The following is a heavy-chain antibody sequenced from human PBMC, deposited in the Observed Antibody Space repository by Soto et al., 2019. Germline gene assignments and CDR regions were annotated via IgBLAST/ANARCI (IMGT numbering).Heavy chain of an antibody. Sequence: SVKVSCKAYVGTFSSYAISWVRQAPGQGLEWMGGIIPIFGTANYAQKFQGRVTINAVKSTSTAYMELISVRSEVAAANYCARRGSYYCLDYWGEGTLVTVSS. CDR2: IIPIFGTA. CDR3: ARRGSYYCLDY. CDR1: VGTFSSYA. V-gene: IGHV1-69*06. J-gene: IGHJ4*02. D-gene: IGHD1-26*01.